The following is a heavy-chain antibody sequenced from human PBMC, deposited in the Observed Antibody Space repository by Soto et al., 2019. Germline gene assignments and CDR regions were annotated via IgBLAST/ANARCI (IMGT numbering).Heavy chain of an antibody. D-gene: IGHD1-1*01. CDR2: IYYSGST. Sequence: SRTXSLTCTFSVVSRIIGYYDLSWIRQPPGKGREWIGYIYYSGSTYYNPSLKSRVTISLDTSKNQFSLKLRSVTAEDTALYYCPSGGTEHRQIASWGKATLVPV. CDR3: PSGGTEHRQIAS. CDR1: VVSRIIGYYD. V-gene: IGHV4-30-4*01. J-gene: IGHJ4*02.